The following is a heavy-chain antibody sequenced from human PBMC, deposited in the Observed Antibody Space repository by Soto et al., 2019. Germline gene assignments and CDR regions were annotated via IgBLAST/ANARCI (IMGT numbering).Heavy chain of an antibody. CDR1: GYTFTGYY. D-gene: IGHD6-19*01. CDR3: ARGNVDSSGWDFDY. V-gene: IGHV1-2*02. J-gene: IGHJ4*02. CDR2: INPNSGGT. Sequence: QVQLVQSGAEVKKPGASVKVSCKASGYTFTGYYMHWVRQAPGQGLEWMGWINPNSGGTNYAQKVQGRVTMTRDTSISTAYMELGRLRSDDTAVYYCARGNVDSSGWDFDYWGQGTLVTVSS.